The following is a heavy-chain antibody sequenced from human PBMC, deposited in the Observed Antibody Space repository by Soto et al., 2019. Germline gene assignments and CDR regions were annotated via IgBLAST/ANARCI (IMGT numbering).Heavy chain of an antibody. V-gene: IGHV1-24*01. CDR3: ATDNWNPRDWFDP. D-gene: IGHD1-20*01. CDR2: FDPEDGET. CDR1: GYTLTELS. J-gene: IGHJ5*02. Sequence: ASVKVSCKVSGYTLTELSVHWVRQAPGKGLEWMGGFDPEDGETIYAQKFQGRVTMTEDTSTDTAYMELSSLRSEDTAVYYCATDNWNPRDWFDPWGQGTLVTVSS.